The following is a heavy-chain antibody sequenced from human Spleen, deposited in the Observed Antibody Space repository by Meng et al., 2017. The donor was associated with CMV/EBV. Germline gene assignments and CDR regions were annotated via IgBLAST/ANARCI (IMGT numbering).Heavy chain of an antibody. Sequence: GESLKISCEVSGFSFVNYGMHWVRQAPGKGLEWVSGIWYDGTEKYYADSVKGRFTISRDNAKNALFLQMNSLRAEDTAVYYCAKDVLRFLEWLLYRSSVADYYGMDVWGQGTTVTVSS. CDR1: GFSFVNYG. J-gene: IGHJ6*02. V-gene: IGHV3-33*03. D-gene: IGHD3-3*01. CDR3: AKDVLRFLEWLLYRSSVADYYGMDV. CDR2: IWYDGTEK.